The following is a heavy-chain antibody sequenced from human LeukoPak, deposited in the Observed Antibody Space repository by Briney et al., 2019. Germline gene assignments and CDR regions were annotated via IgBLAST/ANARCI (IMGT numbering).Heavy chain of an antibody. D-gene: IGHD3-22*01. CDR3: AKSSYYDSSGYYREYYFDY. Sequence: GGSLRLSCAASGFTFRSDWMSWVRQAPGKGLEWVSGITGSAGSTHYADSVKGRFTISRDNTKNTLYLQMNSLRAEDTAIYYCAKSSYYDSSGYYREYYFDYWGQGTLVTVSS. V-gene: IGHV3-23*01. J-gene: IGHJ4*02. CDR1: GFTFRSDW. CDR2: ITGSAGST.